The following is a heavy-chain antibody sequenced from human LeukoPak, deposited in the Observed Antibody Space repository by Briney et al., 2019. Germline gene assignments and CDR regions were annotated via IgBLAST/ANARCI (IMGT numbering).Heavy chain of an antibody. CDR1: GFTFSSYA. D-gene: IGHD3-10*01. Sequence: GGSLRLSCAASGFTFSSYAMHWVRQAPGKGLEWVSSISSSSSYIYYADSVKGRFTISRDNAKNSLYLQMNSLRAEDTAVYYCAKDYSKTSYYGSGTYYRPNWFDPWGQGTLVTVSS. V-gene: IGHV3-21*01. J-gene: IGHJ5*02. CDR3: AKDYSKTSYYGSGTYYRPNWFDP. CDR2: ISSSSSYI.